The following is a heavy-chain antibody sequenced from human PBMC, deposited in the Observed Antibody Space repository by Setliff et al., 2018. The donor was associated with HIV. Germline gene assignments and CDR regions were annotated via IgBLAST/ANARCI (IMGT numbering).Heavy chain of an antibody. CDR3: TRHVDSGTYMDV. D-gene: IGHD5-18*01. Sequence: QPGGSLRLSCAASGFTLSDHYMDWVRQAPGKGPEWFGRIRPKGKSSTTEYAASVKGRFIMSRDDSKNSLYLQMNSLKTEDTAVYYCTRHVDSGTYMDVWGRGTTVTVSS. CDR2: IRPKGKSSTT. V-gene: IGHV3-72*01. CDR1: GFTLSDHY. J-gene: IGHJ6*03.